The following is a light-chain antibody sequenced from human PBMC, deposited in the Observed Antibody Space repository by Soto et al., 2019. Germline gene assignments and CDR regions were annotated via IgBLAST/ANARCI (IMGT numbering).Light chain of an antibody. CDR2: DAS. Sequence: EMVGTESPAPLSLPPGQRAALSCRASQSVSSYLAWYQQKPGQAPXXLIYDASNRATGIPARFSGSGSGTEFTLTISSLKPDDFATYYCQQYNSYWTFGQGTKVDIK. V-gene: IGKV3-11*01. CDR1: QSVSSY. CDR3: QQYNSYWT. J-gene: IGKJ1*01.